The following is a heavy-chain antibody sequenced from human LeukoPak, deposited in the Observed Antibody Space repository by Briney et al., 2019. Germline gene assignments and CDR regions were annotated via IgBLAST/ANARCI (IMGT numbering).Heavy chain of an antibody. Sequence: PGGSLRLSCAASGFTFSSYEMNWVRQAPGKGLEWVSYISSSGSTIYYADSVKGRSTISRDNAKNSLYLQMNSLRAEDTAVYYCARGGPDYVWGSCRPYYFDYWGQGTLVTVSS. D-gene: IGHD3-16*02. J-gene: IGHJ4*02. CDR1: GFTFSSYE. V-gene: IGHV3-48*03. CDR3: ARGGPDYVWGSCRPYYFDY. CDR2: ISSSGSTI.